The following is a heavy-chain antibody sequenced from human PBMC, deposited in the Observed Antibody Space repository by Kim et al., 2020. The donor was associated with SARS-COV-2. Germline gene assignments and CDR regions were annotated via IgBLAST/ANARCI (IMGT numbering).Heavy chain of an antibody. Sequence: ASVKVSCKASGYTFTSYAIQWLRQAPGQGLEWMGWINAGNANIKYSQKFRGRATLTWDTSASTAYMELSALPSEDTAVYYCARDLLHSGYDYWGQGTLVT. V-gene: IGHV1-3*01. CDR2: INAGNANI. CDR3: ARDLLHSGYDY. D-gene: IGHD5-12*01. CDR1: GYTFTSYA. J-gene: IGHJ4*02.